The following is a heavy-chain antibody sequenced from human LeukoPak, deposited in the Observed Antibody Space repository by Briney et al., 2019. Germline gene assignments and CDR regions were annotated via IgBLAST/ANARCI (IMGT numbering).Heavy chain of an antibody. CDR2: INHSGST. D-gene: IGHD3-10*01. V-gene: IGHV4-34*01. CDR3: ARGRGSGSYYSYYFDY. CDR1: GGSFSGYY. Sequence: PSETLSLTCAVYGGSFSGYYWSWIRQPPGKGLEWIGEINHSGSTNYNPPLKSRVTISVDTSKNQFSLKLSSVTAADTAVYYCARGRGSGSYYSYYFDYWGQGTLVTVSS. J-gene: IGHJ4*02.